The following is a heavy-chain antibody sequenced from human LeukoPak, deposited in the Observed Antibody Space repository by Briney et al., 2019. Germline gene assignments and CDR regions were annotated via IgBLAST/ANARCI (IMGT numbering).Heavy chain of an antibody. CDR2: ISGTGGDT. D-gene: IGHD1-26*01. V-gene: IGHV3-23*01. CDR1: GFTFSSYA. CDR3: AREGRVGFIDALDI. Sequence: GGSLRLSCAASGFTFSSYAMSWVRQAPGKGLEWVSAISGTGGDTYYTGSVKGRFTISRENAKNSVYLQMNNLRAEDTAVYYCAREGRVGFIDALDIWGQGTVVTVSS. J-gene: IGHJ3*02.